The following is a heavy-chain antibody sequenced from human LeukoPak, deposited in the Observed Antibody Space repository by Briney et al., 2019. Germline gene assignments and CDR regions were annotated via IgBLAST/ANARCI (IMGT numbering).Heavy chain of an antibody. J-gene: IGHJ6*02. CDR3: ARDPRIMITFGGVIVNGTRPNYYYGMDV. CDR2: INPSGGST. Sequence: ASVKVSCKASGYTFTSYYMHWVRQAPGQGLEWMGIINPSGGSTSYAQKFQGRVTMTRDTSTSTVYMELSSLRSEDTAVYYCARDPRIMITFGGVIVNGTRPNYYYGMDVWGQGTTVTVSS. CDR1: GYTFTSYY. V-gene: IGHV1-46*01. D-gene: IGHD3-16*02.